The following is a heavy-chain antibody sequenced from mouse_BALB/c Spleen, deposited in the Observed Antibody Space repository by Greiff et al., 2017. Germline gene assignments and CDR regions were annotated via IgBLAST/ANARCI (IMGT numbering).Heavy chain of an antibody. Sequence: QVQLQQPGAELVKPGASVKLSCKASGYTFTSYWMHWVKQRSGQGLEWIGWFYPGSGSIKYNEKFKDKATLTADKSSSTVYMELSRLTSEDSAVYFCARHEDRYLPFAYWGQGTLVTVSA. CDR3: ARHEDRYLPFAY. CDR2: FYPGSGSI. J-gene: IGHJ3*01. V-gene: IGHV1-62-2*01. CDR1: GYTFTSYW. D-gene: IGHD5-5*01.